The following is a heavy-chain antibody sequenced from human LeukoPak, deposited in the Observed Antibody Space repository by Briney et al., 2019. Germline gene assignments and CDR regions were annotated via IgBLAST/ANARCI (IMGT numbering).Heavy chain of an antibody. V-gene: IGHV1-46*01. CDR3: ARGQLVLSYYYGMDV. Sequence: AASVKVSCKAFGYTFTSYYMHWVRQAPGQGLEWMGIINPSGGSTSYAQKFQGRVTMTRDTSTSTVYMELSSLRSEDTAVYYCARGQLVLSYYYGMDVWGQGTTVTVSS. CDR2: INPSGGST. D-gene: IGHD6-6*01. J-gene: IGHJ6*02. CDR1: GYTFTSYY.